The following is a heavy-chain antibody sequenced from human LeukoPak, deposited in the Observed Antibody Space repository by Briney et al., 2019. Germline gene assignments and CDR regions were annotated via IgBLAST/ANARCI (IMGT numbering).Heavy chain of an antibody. D-gene: IGHD5-18*01. CDR3: ARDLAYSWLDY. V-gene: IGHV3-7*01. CDR2: INPDGNKK. CDR1: GLTFSSSW. J-gene: IGHJ4*02. Sequence: GGSLRLSCAVSGLTFSSSWMDWVRQAPGKGLEWVASINPDGNKKYSADSVKGRFTISRDNAENSLYLQMNSLRVEDTAFYYCARDLAYSWLDYWGQGMLVTVSS.